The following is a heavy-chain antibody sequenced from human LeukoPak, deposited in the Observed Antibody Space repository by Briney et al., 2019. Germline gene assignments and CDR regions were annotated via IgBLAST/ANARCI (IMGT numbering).Heavy chain of an antibody. V-gene: IGHV4-59*08. D-gene: IGHD2-21*02. Sequence: SSETLSLTCAVSGGSIRIYYWSWIRETLGKGREWIGYIYYSGNTNYNPSLQSLVTISVDTSKNQFFLKLSSVTAADTAVHYCARRIVVTATLSWFDPWGQGTLVTVSS. J-gene: IGHJ5*02. CDR1: GGSIRIYY. CDR2: IYYSGNT. CDR3: ARRIVVTATLSWFDP.